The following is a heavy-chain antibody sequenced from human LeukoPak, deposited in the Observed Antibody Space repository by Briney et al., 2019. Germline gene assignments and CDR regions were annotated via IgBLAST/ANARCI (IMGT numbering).Heavy chain of an antibody. D-gene: IGHD1-1*01. CDR2: INHSGST. CDR3: AREGLAGTMPDAFDI. J-gene: IGHJ3*02. Sequence: KASETLSLTCAVYGGSFSGYYWSWIRQPPGKGLEWIGEINHSGSTNYNPSLKSRVTISVDTSKNQFSLKVSSVTAADTAVYYCAREGLAGTMPDAFDIWGQGTMVTVSS. CDR1: GGSFSGYY. V-gene: IGHV4-34*01.